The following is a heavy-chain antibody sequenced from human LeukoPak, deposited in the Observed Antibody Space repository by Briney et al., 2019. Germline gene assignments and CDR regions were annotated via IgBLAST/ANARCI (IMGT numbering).Heavy chain of an antibody. J-gene: IGHJ4*02. V-gene: IGHV3-7*01. CDR2: IKKDGSEK. Sequence: HSGGSLRLSCAASGFTFSSYWMSWVRQAPGKVLEWVANIKKDGSEKYYVDSVKGRFTISRDNAKNSLYLQMNSLRAEDTAVYYCARDLYRIVVVPHYFDYWGQGTLVTVSS. CDR1: GFTFSSYW. CDR3: ARDLYRIVVVPHYFDY. D-gene: IGHD3-22*01.